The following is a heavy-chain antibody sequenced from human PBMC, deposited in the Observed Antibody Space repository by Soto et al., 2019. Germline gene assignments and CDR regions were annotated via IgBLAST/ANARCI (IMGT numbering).Heavy chain of an antibody. V-gene: IGHV3-48*02. CDR1: GFTFSSYS. Sequence: GGSLRLSCAASGFTFSSYSMNWVRQAPGKGLEWVSYISSSSSTIYYADSVKGRFTISRDNAKNSLYLQMNSLRDEDTAVYYCARNPLYNFGYGFNGMDVWGQGTTVTVSS. CDR2: ISSSSSTI. CDR3: ARNPLYNFGYGFNGMDV. J-gene: IGHJ6*02. D-gene: IGHD3-3*01.